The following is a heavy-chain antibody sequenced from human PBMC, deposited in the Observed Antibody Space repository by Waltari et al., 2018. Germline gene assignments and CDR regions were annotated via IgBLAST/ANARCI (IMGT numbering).Heavy chain of an antibody. V-gene: IGHV3-30*02. D-gene: IGHD6-13*01. CDR3: ANLPEEQQLVRPFDY. J-gene: IGHJ4*02. CDR1: GFTLSGYG. CDR2: IRYDGSNK. Sequence: QVQLVESGGGVVQPGGSLRLSCAASGFTLSGYGMHWVRQAPGKGLEWVAFIRYDGSNKYYADSVKGRFTISRDNSKNTLYLQMNSLRAEDTAVYYCANLPEEQQLVRPFDYWGQGTLVTVSS.